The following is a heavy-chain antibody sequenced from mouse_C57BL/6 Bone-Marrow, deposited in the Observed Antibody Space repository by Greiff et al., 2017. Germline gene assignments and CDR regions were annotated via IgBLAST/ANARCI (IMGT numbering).Heavy chain of an antibody. CDR3: ARDCVGAY. CDR2: ISYDGSN. Sequence: EVKVEESGPDLVKPSQSLSLTCSFTGYSITSGYYWNWIRQFPGNKLEWMGYISYDGSNNYHPSLRNRISITRDPSKNQFFLKLNSGTTEDTATYYCARDCVGAYWGQGTLVTVSA. CDR1: GYSITSGYY. V-gene: IGHV3-6*01. J-gene: IGHJ3*01.